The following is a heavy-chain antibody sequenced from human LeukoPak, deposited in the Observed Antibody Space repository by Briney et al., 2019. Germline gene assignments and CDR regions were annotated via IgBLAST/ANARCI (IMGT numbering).Heavy chain of an antibody. CDR2: IIPIFGTA. CDR1: GGTFSSYA. CDR3: ARDPDYGDYHHDY. V-gene: IGHV1-69*05. J-gene: IGHJ4*02. D-gene: IGHD4-17*01. Sequence: SVKVSCKASGGTFSSYAISWVRQAPGQGLEWRGRIIPIFGTANYAQKFQGRVTITTDESTSTAYMELSSLRSEDTAVYYCARDPDYGDYHHDYWGQGTLVTVSS.